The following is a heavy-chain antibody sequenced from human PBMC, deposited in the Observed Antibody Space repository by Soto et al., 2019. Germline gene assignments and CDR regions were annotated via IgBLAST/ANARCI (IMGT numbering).Heavy chain of an antibody. V-gene: IGHV3-53*01. D-gene: IGHD4-4*01. CDR1: GFTVSNNY. J-gene: IGHJ4*02. Sequence: EVQLVESGGGLVQPGGSLRPSCAASGFTVSNNYMNWFRLAPGKGLEWVSLIYSGGGTYYADSVKGRFTISRDNSKNTLYLQMNSLRAEDTAVYYCARNGWGMATVGMWGPGTLVTVSS. CDR2: IYSGGGT. CDR3: ARNGWGMATVGM.